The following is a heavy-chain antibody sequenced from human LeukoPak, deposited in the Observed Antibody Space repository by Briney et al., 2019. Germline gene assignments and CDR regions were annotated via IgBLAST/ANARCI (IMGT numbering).Heavy chain of an antibody. D-gene: IGHD6-13*01. CDR3: ARVSSSSWWALDY. CDR2: INTDGSST. J-gene: IGHJ4*02. Sequence: PGGSLILSCAASGFTFSSYWMHWVRQAPGKGLVWVSRINTDGSSTSYADSVKGRFTISRDNAKNTLYLQMNSLRAEDTAVYYCARVSSSSWWALDYWGQGTLVTVSS. V-gene: IGHV3-74*01. CDR1: GFTFSSYW.